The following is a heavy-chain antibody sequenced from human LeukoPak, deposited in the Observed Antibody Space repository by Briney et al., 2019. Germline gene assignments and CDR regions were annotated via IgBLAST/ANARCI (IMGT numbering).Heavy chain of an antibody. CDR3: ARAKGYYYYMDV. CDR1: GFSISTYY. CDR2: IYISGNT. Sequence: SETLSLTCTVSGFSISTYYWSWIRQPPGKGLEWIGYIYISGNTNYNPYLESRVFISLDTSKNHFSLNLSSVTAADTAVYYCARAKGYYYYMDVWGKGTTVTVSS. V-gene: IGHV4-4*09. J-gene: IGHJ6*03.